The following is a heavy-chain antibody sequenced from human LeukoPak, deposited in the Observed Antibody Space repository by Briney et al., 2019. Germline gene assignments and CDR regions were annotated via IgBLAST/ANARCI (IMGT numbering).Heavy chain of an antibody. CDR3: ARDRFDYDSSGYPYDI. D-gene: IGHD3-22*01. CDR2: INDTATDI. V-gene: IGHV3-21*01. Sequence: PGGSLRLSCAASGFTFTSFSMNWVRQAPGKGLEWVSSINDTATDIYYADSVKGRFTISRDNAKNSLYLQMNSLRAEDTAVYYCARDRFDYDSSGYPYDIWGQGTMVTVSS. J-gene: IGHJ3*02. CDR1: GFTFTSFS.